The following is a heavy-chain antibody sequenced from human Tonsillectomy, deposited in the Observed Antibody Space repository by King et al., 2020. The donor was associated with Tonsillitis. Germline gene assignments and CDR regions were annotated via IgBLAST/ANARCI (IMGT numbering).Heavy chain of an antibody. D-gene: IGHD3-3*01. V-gene: IGHV5-10-1*03. CDR3: ARTPLRFLEPGGYYYYYMDV. CDR1: GYSFTSYW. CDR2: IDPSDSYT. Sequence: VQLVESGAEVKKPGESLRISCKGSGYSFTSYWISWVRQMPGKGLEWMGRIDPSDSYTNYSPSFQGHVTISADKSISTAYLQWSSLKASDSAMYYCARTPLRFLEPGGYYYYYMDVWGKGTTVTVSS. J-gene: IGHJ6*03.